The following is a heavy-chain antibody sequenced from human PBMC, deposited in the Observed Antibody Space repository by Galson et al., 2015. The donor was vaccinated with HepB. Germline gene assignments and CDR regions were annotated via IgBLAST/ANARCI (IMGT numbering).Heavy chain of an antibody. D-gene: IGHD2-21*01. CDR2: ISWNSGSI. J-gene: IGHJ6*03. V-gene: IGHV3-9*01. CDR3: VKGSGDSCYYFYMDV. CDR1: GLTFDDYA. Sequence: SLRLSCAASGLTFDDYAMHWVRQAPGKGLEWVSGISWNSGSIGYADSVKGRFTISRDNAKNSLYLLMNSLRPEDTALYYCVKGSGDSCYYFYMDVWGKGTSVTVSS.